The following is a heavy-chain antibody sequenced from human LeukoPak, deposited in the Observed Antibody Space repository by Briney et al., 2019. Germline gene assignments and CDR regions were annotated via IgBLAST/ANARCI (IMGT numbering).Heavy chain of an antibody. CDR1: GGTFSSYA. CDR2: ISAYNGNT. Sequence: ASVKVSCKASGGTFSSYAISWVRQAPGQGLEWMGWISAYNGNTNYAQKLQGRVTMTTDTSTSTAYMELRSLRSDDTAVYYCARVDYDILTGYPQIDYWGQGTLVTVSS. V-gene: IGHV1-18*01. CDR3: ARVDYDILTGYPQIDY. D-gene: IGHD3-9*01. J-gene: IGHJ4*02.